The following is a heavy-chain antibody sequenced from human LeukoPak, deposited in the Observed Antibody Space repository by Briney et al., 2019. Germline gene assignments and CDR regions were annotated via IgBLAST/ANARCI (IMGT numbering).Heavy chain of an antibody. CDR3: ARDVSGSNPVGVYYFDY. J-gene: IGHJ4*02. D-gene: IGHD1-26*01. V-gene: IGHV3-21*01. CDR2: ISSSSNYI. Sequence: SGGSLRLSCAVSGFTFSSYSMNWVRQAPGKGLEWVSSISSSSNYIYYADSVKGRFTISRDNAKSSLYLQMNSLRAEDTAVYYCARDVSGSNPVGVYYFDYWGQGTLVTVSS. CDR1: GFTFSSYS.